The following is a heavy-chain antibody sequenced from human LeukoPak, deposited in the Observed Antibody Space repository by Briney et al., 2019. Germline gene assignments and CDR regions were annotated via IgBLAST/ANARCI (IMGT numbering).Heavy chain of an antibody. D-gene: IGHD7-27*01. CDR3: ARGIRGLNWGSGDYIDF. CDR2: MNPNSDNT. J-gene: IGHJ4*02. Sequence: ASVKVSCKASGYTFTNYDINWVRQATGQGLEWREWMNPNSDNTGYAQKFQGRVTFTKDTSIGTTYMELSSLRSEDTAMYYCARGIRGLNWGSGDYIDFWGQGTLVTVSS. CDR1: GYTFTNYD. V-gene: IGHV1-8*03.